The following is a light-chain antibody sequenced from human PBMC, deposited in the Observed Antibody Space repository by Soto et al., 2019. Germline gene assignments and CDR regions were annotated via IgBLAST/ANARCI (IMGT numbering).Light chain of an antibody. CDR1: SSNSGSNY. J-gene: IGLJ2*01. CDR3: AAWDDSLSGLV. Sequence: QSVLTHPPSASGTPGQRATISCSGSSSNSGSNYVYWYQQLPGTAPKLLIYRNNQRPSGVPDRFSGSKSGTSASLAISGLRSEDEADYYCAAWDDSLSGLVFGGGTKLTVL. CDR2: RNN. V-gene: IGLV1-47*01.